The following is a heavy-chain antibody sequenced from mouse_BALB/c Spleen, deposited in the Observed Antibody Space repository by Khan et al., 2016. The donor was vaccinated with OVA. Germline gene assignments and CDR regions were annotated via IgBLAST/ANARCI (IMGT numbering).Heavy chain of an antibody. CDR1: GFTFNNYA. D-gene: IGHD2-3*01. CDR3: ARQGGIYDGPFDY. J-gene: IGHJ2*01. V-gene: IGHV5-9-3*01. Sequence: EVELVESGGGLVKPGGSLRLSCAASGFTFNNYAMSWVRQTPEKRLEWVATVSSGGSYTYYPDRVKGRFTISRDNAKNTLYLQMSSLRSDDTAMYFCARQGGIYDGPFDYWGQGTTLTVSS. CDR2: VSSGGSYT.